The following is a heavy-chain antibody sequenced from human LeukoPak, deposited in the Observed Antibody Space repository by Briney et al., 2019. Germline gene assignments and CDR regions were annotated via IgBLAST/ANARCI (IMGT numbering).Heavy chain of an antibody. J-gene: IGHJ4*02. CDR2: INHSGST. V-gene: IGHV4-34*01. CDR1: GGAFSGYY. Sequence: SSEPLSLPCAVYGGAFSGYYWSWIRQPPGKGLEWIGEINHSGSTNYNPSLKSRVTISVDTSKNQFSLKLSSVTAADTAVYYCASPAGGSGTPRDYWGQGTLVAVSS. D-gene: IGHD3-10*01. CDR3: ASPAGGSGTPRDY.